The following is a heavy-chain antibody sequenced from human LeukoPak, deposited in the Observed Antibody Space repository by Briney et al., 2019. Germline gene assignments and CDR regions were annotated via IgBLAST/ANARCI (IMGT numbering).Heavy chain of an antibody. CDR1: GFTFRTYW. D-gene: IGHD6-19*01. Sequence: GGSLRLSCVGSGFTFRTYWMTWVRQAPGKGLECVANIKPDGSEKYYVDSVKGRFTISRDNAKDSLFLQMNSLRAEDTAVYYCARVGWLTSPKDAFDIWGQGTMVTVSS. V-gene: IGHV3-7*01. CDR2: IKPDGSEK. J-gene: IGHJ3*02. CDR3: ARVGWLTSPKDAFDI.